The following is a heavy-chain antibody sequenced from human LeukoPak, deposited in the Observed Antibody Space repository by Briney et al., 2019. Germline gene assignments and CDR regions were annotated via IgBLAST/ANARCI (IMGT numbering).Heavy chain of an antibody. CDR1: GGSISSYY. CDR3: AKNIVGATIGWFDP. Sequence: PSETLSLTCTVSGGSISSYYWSWIRQPPGKGLEWIGYIYYSGSTNYNPSLKSRVTISVDTSKNQLSLKLSSVTAADTAIYYCAKNIVGATIGWFDPWGQGTLVTVSS. CDR2: IYYSGST. V-gene: IGHV4-59*08. J-gene: IGHJ5*02. D-gene: IGHD1-26*01.